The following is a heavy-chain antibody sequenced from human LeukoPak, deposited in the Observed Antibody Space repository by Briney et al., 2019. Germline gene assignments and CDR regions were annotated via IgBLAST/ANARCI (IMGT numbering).Heavy chain of an antibody. J-gene: IGHJ3*02. CDR2: MNPNSGNT. V-gene: IGHV1-8*01. D-gene: IGHD2/OR15-2a*01. CDR1: GYTFTSYD. CDR3: ARVLIIIEKNEFFDI. Sequence: ASVKVSCKAFGYTFTSYDINWVRQATGQGLEWMGWMNPNSGNTGYAQKFQGRVTMTRNTSISTAYMEVSSLRSEDTAVYYCARVLIIIEKNEFFDIGGKGTMAPFS.